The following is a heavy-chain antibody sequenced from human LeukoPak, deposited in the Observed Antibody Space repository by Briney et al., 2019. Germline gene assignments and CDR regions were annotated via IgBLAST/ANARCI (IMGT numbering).Heavy chain of an antibody. J-gene: IGHJ3*01. CDR2: INSDGSEG. CDR3: ARSSYSSSSSV. V-gene: IGHV3-7*03. D-gene: IGHD6-6*01. CDR1: GFTFSGFW. Sequence: SGGSLRLSCAVSGFTFSGFWMSWSRQAPGKGLEWVASINSDGSEGYYADAVKGRFTISRDNAKNSLYLQINSLRAEDTAVYYCARSSYSSSSSVWGQGTMVTVSS.